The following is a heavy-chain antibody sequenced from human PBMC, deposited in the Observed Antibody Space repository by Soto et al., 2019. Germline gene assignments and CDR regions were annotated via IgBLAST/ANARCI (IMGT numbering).Heavy chain of an antibody. V-gene: IGHV4-30-2*01. CDR3: ARARIAAAGIRFDP. Sequence: PSETLSLTCAVSGGSISSGGYSWSWIRQPPGKGLEWIGYIYHSGSTYYNPSLKSRVTISVDRSKNQFSLKLSSVTAADTAVYYCARARIAAAGIRFDPWGQGTLVIVSS. J-gene: IGHJ5*02. CDR2: IYHSGST. CDR1: GGSISSGGYS. D-gene: IGHD6-13*01.